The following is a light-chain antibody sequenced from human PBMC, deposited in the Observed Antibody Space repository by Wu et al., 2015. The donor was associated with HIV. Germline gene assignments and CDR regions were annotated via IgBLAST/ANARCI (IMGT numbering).Light chain of an antibody. CDR3: QKLNSAPXT. CDR2: SAS. V-gene: IGKV1-27*01. CDR1: QVIGNY. Sequence: DVQVTQSPSSLSASLGDRVTITCRASQVIGNYLAWYQQKPGKAPKLLIYSASTLQSGVPSRISGTRSGTDFTLTINSLQPEDVATYYCQKLNSAPXTFGRRDQGGDQT. J-gene: IGKJ4*01.